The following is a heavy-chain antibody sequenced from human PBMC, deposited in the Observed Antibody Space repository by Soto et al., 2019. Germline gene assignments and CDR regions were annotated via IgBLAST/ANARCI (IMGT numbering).Heavy chain of an antibody. Sequence: GSLRLSCAASGFTFSSYAMSWVRQAPGKGLEWVSAISGSGGSTYYADSVKGRFTISRDNSKNTLYLQMNSLRAEDTAVYYCAKVRRYDFWSGYLDYWGQGTLVTVSS. V-gene: IGHV3-23*01. CDR1: GFTFSSYA. CDR3: AKVRRYDFWSGYLDY. D-gene: IGHD3-3*01. CDR2: ISGSGGST. J-gene: IGHJ4*02.